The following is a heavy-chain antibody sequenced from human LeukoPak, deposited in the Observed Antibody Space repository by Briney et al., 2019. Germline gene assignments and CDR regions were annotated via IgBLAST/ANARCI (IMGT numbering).Heavy chain of an antibody. CDR2: IYPGDSDT. J-gene: IGHJ3*02. CDR1: GYSFTTYW. CDR3: ARHVLGDYGDYGPDAFDI. Sequence: GESLKISCKASGYSFTTYWIGWVRQMPGKGLEWMGIIYPGDSDTRYSPSFQGQVTISADKSISTAYLQWSSLKASDTAMYYCARHVLGDYGDYGPDAFDIWGQGTMVTVSS. D-gene: IGHD4-17*01. V-gene: IGHV5-51*01.